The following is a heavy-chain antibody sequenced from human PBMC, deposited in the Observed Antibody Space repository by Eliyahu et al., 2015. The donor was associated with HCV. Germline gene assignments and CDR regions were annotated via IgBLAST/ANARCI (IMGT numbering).Heavy chain of an antibody. Sequence: QVQLVESGGGVVQPGRSLRLSCAASGFSFSYHPMXWVRQAPGKGXEGVAFIWYDGSKRFYVDSVTGRFTVSRDNSKNTLYLQMNSLRVEDTAVYYCARDSGSYGLPPGLDSWGQGTLVTVSS. CDR3: ARDSGSYGLPPGLDS. V-gene: IGHV3-33*01. J-gene: IGHJ4*02. CDR2: IWYDGSKR. D-gene: IGHD3-10*01. CDR1: GFSFSYHP.